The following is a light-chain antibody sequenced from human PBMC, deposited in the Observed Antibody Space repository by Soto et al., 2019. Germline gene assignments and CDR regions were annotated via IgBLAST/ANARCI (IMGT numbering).Light chain of an antibody. CDR2: GNS. CDR1: SSNIGAGYD. CDR3: QSYDSSLSGAV. V-gene: IGLV1-40*01. J-gene: IGLJ2*01. Sequence: QSVLTQPPSVSGAPGQRVTISCTGSSSNIGAGYDVHWYQQLPGTAPKLLIYGNSNRPSGVPDRFSGSKSGTSASLAITGLHAEDEADYYCQSYDSSLSGAVVGGGTQLTVL.